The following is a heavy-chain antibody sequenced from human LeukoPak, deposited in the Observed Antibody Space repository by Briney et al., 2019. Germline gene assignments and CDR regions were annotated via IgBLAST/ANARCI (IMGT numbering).Heavy chain of an antibody. J-gene: IGHJ4*02. CDR3: AREVCSSTSCYAGYFDY. V-gene: IGHV3-21*01. D-gene: IGHD2-2*01. CDR1: GFTFSSYS. Sequence: PGGSLRLSCAASGFTFSSYSMNWVRQAPGKGLEWVSSISSSSSYIYYADSVKGRFTISRDNSKNTLYLQMNSLRAEDTAVYYCAREVCSSTSCYAGYFDYWGQGTLVTVSS. CDR2: ISSSSSYI.